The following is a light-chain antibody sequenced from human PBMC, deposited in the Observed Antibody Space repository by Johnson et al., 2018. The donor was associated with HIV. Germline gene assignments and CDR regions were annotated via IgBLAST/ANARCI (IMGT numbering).Light chain of an antibody. J-gene: IGLJ1*01. CDR3: GTWDSSLSVAYV. CDR1: SSNIGNNF. V-gene: IGLV1-51*01. CDR2: DNN. Sequence: QSVLTQPPSVSAAPGQKVTISCSGSSSNIGNNFVSWYQQLPGTAPKLLIYDNNKRPSGIPDRFSGSKSGTSATLGITGLQTGDEADYYCGTWDSSLSVAYVFGTWTRVTVL.